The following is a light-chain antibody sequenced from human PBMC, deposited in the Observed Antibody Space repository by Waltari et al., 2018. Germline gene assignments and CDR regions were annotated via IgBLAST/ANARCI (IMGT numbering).Light chain of an antibody. V-gene: IGKV2-28*01. CDR2: LGS. CDR3: MQALQTPIT. Sequence: DIVMTQSPLSLPVTPGEPASISCRSSQSLLQTNGYNYLDWYLQKPGQSPQVLIYLGSNRASGVPDRFSGSGSRTDFTLKISRVEAEDVGVYYCMQALQTPITFGQGTRLEIK. CDR1: QSLLQTNGYNY. J-gene: IGKJ5*01.